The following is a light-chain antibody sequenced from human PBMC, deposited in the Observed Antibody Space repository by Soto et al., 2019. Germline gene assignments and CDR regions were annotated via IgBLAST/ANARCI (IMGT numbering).Light chain of an antibody. CDR2: GAS. V-gene: IGKV3-15*01. Sequence: EIVLTQSPGTPSLSPGERATLSRRASQSVSSNLAWYQQKPGQAPRLLIYGASTRATGIPARFSGSGSGTEFTLTISSLQSEDFAVYYCQQYNNWPRTFGQGTKVDIK. J-gene: IGKJ1*01. CDR1: QSVSSN. CDR3: QQYNNWPRT.